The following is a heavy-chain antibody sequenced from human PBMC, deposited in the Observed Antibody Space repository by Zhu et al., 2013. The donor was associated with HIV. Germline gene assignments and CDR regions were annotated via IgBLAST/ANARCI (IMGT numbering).Heavy chain of an antibody. J-gene: IGHJ4*02. CDR2: IIPIFGTA. V-gene: IGHV1-69*01. CDR1: GGTFSSYA. D-gene: IGHD3-22*01. CDR3: ASYYYDSSGYLGGYYFDY. Sequence: QVQLVQSGAEVKKPGSSVKVSCKASGGTFSSYAISWVRQAPGQGLEWMGGIIPIFGTANYAQKFQGRVTITADESTSTAYMELSSLRSEDTAVYYCASYYYDSSGYLGGYYFDYWGQGNPGHRLL.